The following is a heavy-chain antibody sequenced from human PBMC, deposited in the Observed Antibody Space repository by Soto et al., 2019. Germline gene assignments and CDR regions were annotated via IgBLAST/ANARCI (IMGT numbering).Heavy chain of an antibody. V-gene: IGHV4-59*08. CDR3: ASMGYHYGSGSYPLDY. Sequence: PSETLSLTCTVSGGSISSYYWTWIRQPPGKGLEWIGFMYNSGSIHYNPSLKSRVTISLDTSNNQFSLNLRSVTAADTAVYYCASMGYHYGSGSYPLDYWGQGTLVTVSS. J-gene: IGHJ4*02. CDR1: GGSISSYY. D-gene: IGHD3-10*01. CDR2: MYNSGSI.